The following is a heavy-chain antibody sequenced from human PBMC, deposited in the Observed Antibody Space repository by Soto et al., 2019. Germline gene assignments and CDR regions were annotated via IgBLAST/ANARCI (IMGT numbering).Heavy chain of an antibody. CDR2: IIPIFGTA. Sequence: SVKVSCKASGGTFSSYAISWVRQAPGQGLEWMGGIIPIFGTANYAQKFQGRVTITADESTSTAYLDLSSLRSEDTAVYYCARGVFDGYPIDYWGQGTLVTVSS. J-gene: IGHJ4*02. CDR3: ARGVFDGYPIDY. D-gene: IGHD5-12*01. CDR1: GGTFSSYA. V-gene: IGHV1-69*13.